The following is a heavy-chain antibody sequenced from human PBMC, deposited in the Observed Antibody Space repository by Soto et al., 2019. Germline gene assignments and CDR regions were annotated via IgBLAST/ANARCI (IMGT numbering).Heavy chain of an antibody. CDR2: SSGYNGNT. CDR1: GYTFTSYG. V-gene: IGHV1-18*01. Sequence: QVPLVQSGAEVKKPGASVKVSCKASGYTFTSYGISWVRQAPGQGLEWMGWSSGYNGNTNYAQKLQGRVTMTTDTSTSTAEMEVRSLRSDDTAVYYCARDRDIVVVVAANNDAFDIWGQGTMVTVSS. CDR3: ARDRDIVVVVAANNDAFDI. J-gene: IGHJ3*02. D-gene: IGHD2-15*01.